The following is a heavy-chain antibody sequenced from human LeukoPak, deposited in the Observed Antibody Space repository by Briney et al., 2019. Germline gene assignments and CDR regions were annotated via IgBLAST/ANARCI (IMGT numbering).Heavy chain of an antibody. CDR2: MYYSGST. J-gene: IGHJ4*02. CDR3: ARYRAAAGLNYFDY. CDR1: GGSISSGDYY. V-gene: IGHV4-30-4*01. D-gene: IGHD6-13*01. Sequence: SQTLSLTCTVSGGSISSGDYYWSWIRQPPGKGLEWIGYMYYSGSTYYNPSLKSRVTISVDTSKNQFSLKLSSVTAADTAVYYCARYRAAAGLNYFDYWGQGTLVTVSS.